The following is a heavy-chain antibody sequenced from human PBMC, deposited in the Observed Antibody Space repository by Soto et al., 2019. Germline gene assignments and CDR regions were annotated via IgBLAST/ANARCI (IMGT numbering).Heavy chain of an antibody. CDR3: ARTMFSSGGAFDI. V-gene: IGHV3-30-3*01. CDR1: GFTFSSYA. D-gene: IGHD6-19*01. Sequence: GGSLRLSCAASGFTFSSYAMHWVRQAPGKGREWVAVISYDGSNKYYADSVKGRFTISRDTSNNTLSLQMNSLRAEDTAVYSCARTMFSSGGAFDIWGQGTMVTVSS. CDR2: ISYDGSNK. J-gene: IGHJ3*02.